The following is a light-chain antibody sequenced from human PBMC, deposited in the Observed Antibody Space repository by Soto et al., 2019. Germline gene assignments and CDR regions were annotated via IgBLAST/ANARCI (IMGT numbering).Light chain of an antibody. CDR3: HHYNSYSLYA. Sequence: DIPMTQSPSTLSASVGDRVTITCRASQSISSWLAWYQQKPGKAPKLLIYDASRLESGVPSRFSGSGSGTEVALTVSILQPNSFATETCHHYNSYSLYAFGQGTKLDIK. CDR1: QSISSW. J-gene: IGKJ2*01. V-gene: IGKV1-5*01. CDR2: DAS.